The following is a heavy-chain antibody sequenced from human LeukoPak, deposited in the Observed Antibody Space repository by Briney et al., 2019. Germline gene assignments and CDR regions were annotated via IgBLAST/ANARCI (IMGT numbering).Heavy chain of an antibody. Sequence: GGSLRLSCAASGFTFSSYSMNWVRQAPGKGLEWVSSISSSSSYIYYADSVKGRFTISRDNAKNTLYLQMNSLRAEDTAVYYCARGGSGKRNDLNWFDPWGQGTLVTVSS. CDR3: ARGGSGKRNDLNWFDP. J-gene: IGHJ5*02. V-gene: IGHV3-21*01. CDR1: GFTFSSYS. CDR2: ISSSSSYI. D-gene: IGHD1-1*01.